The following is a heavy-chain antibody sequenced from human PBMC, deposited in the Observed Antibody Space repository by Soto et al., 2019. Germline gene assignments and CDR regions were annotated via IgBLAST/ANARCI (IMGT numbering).Heavy chain of an antibody. D-gene: IGHD4-4*01. Sequence: QVQLVQSGAEVKEPGSSVKVSCKASGGTFSSYAISWVRQAPGQGLEWMGGIIPLFRTPDYAQKFQGRVTLTSDXXTSTAYMELSSLRFDDTAVYYCARDNDRLQLGGNYYYIMDVWGQGTTITVSS. V-gene: IGHV1-69*05. CDR2: IIPLFRTP. CDR1: GGTFSSYA. J-gene: IGHJ6*02. CDR3: ARDNDRLQLGGNYYYIMDV.